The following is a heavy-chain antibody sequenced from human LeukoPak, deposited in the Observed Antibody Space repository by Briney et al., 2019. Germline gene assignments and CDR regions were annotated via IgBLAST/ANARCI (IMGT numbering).Heavy chain of an antibody. CDR2: VYSDETT. J-gene: IGHJ3*02. D-gene: IGHD3-22*01. Sequence: SETLSLTCTVSGGSISGYFWSWIRQPPGKGLEWIGYVYSDETTNYNPSLRSRVAISIDTSKNQFSLKLSSVTAADTAVYYCARARDYYDSSGYIPDAFDIWGQGTMVTVSS. CDR3: ARARDYYDSSGYIPDAFDI. CDR1: GGSISGYF. V-gene: IGHV4-59*01.